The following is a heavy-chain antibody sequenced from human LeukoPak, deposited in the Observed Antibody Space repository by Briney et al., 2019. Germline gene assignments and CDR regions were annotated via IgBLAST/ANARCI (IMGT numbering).Heavy chain of an antibody. J-gene: IGHJ4*02. CDR1: GFTLSSYS. CDR2: IYSGGST. Sequence: GGSLRLSCAASGFTLSSYSMNWVRQAPGKGLEWVSVIYSGGSTYYADSVKGRFTISRDNSKNTLYLQMNSLRAEDTAVYYCASLLAVAGKSHSSSPIKFGLEDYWGQGTLVTVSS. V-gene: IGHV3-66*01. D-gene: IGHD6-19*01. CDR3: ASLLAVAGKSHSSSPIKFGLEDY.